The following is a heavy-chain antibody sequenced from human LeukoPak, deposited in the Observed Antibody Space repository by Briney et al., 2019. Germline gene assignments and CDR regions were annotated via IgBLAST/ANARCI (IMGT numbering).Heavy chain of an antibody. CDR1: GGSISSGGYY. Sequence: SETLSLTCTVSGGSISSGGYYWSWIRQHPGKGLEWIGYIYYSGSTYYNPSLKSRVTISVDTSKNQFSLKLSSVTAADTAVYYCARGRYSSGWALDYWGQGTLVTVSS. D-gene: IGHD6-19*01. J-gene: IGHJ4*02. CDR2: IYYSGST. V-gene: IGHV4-31*03. CDR3: ARGRYSSGWALDY.